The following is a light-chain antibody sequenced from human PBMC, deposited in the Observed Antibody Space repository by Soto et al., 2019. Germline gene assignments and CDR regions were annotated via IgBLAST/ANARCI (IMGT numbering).Light chain of an antibody. CDR1: QSVSMW. Sequence: DTQMTQSPSTLSASVGDTVTITCRASQSVSMWLAWYQQKPGRAPRLLIYKASTLKSGVPSRFSGSGSGTEFTLTISSLQPDDFATYYCQHYNSYSEAFGQGTKVDIK. CDR2: KAS. V-gene: IGKV1-5*03. J-gene: IGKJ1*01. CDR3: QHYNSYSEA.